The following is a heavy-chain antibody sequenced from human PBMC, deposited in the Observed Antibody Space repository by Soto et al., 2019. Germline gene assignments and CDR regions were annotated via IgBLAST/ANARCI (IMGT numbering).Heavy chain of an antibody. CDR1: GGSISSYY. CDR3: AGGRWLQLFDY. D-gene: IGHD5-12*01. Sequence: ASETLSLTCTVSGGSISSYYWSWIRQPPGKGLEWIGYIYYSGSTNYNPSLKSRVTISVDTSKNQFSLKLSSVTAADTAVYYCAGGRWLQLFDYWGQGTLVTVSS. CDR2: IYYSGST. V-gene: IGHV4-59*01. J-gene: IGHJ4*02.